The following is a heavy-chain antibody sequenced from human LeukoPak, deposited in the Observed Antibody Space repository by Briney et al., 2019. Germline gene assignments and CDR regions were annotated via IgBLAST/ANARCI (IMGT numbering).Heavy chain of an antibody. Sequence: SETLSLTCTVSGGSISSSSYYWGWIRQPPGKGLEWIGSIYYSGSTYYNPSLKSRVTISVDTSKNQFSLKLSSVTAADTAVYYCARHSAVLLWSNRVNYFDYWGQGTLVTVSS. D-gene: IGHD3-10*01. V-gene: IGHV4-39*01. J-gene: IGHJ4*02. CDR2: IYYSGST. CDR3: ARHSAVLLWSNRVNYFDY. CDR1: GGSISSSSYY.